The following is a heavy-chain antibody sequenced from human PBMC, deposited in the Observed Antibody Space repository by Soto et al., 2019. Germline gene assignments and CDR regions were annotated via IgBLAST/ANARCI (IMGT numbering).Heavy chain of an antibody. CDR3: ARLLVVPAAHYYYMDV. CDR2: IYPGDSDT. D-gene: IGHD2-2*01. Sequence: GESLKISCKGSGYSFTSYWIGWVRQMPGKGLEWMGIIYPGDSDTRYSPSFQGQVTISADKSISTAYLQWSSLKASDTAMYYCARLLVVPAAHYYYMDVWGTGITVTVSS. V-gene: IGHV5-51*01. J-gene: IGHJ6*03. CDR1: GYSFTSYW.